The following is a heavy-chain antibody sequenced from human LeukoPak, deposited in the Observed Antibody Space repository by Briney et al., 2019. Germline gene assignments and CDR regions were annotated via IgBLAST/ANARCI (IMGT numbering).Heavy chain of an antibody. V-gene: IGHV4-61*05. CDR3: ARTSEGYCRGGSCWDYYYYMDV. CDR1: NASISSNTYY. D-gene: IGHD2-15*01. J-gene: IGHJ6*03. Sequence: SETLSLTCTVPNASISSNTYYRAWIRQPPGKGLEWIGYIYYSGSTNYNPFLKSRVTVSVDTSKNQFSLKLSSVTAADTAVYYCARTSEGYCRGGSCWDYYYYMDVWGKGTTVTVSS. CDR2: IYYSGST.